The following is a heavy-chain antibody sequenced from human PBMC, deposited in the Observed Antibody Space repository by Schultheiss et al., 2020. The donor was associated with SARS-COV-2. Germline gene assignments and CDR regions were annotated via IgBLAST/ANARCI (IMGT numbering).Heavy chain of an antibody. J-gene: IGHJ3*02. CDR3: ASRRYYDFWSGYSDDAFDI. D-gene: IGHD3-3*01. Sequence: SETLSLTCTVSGGSISSYYWSWIRQPPGKGLEWFGYIYYSGSTNYNPSLKSRVTISVDTSKNQFSLKLSSVTAADTAVYYCASRRYYDFWSGYSDDAFDIWGQGTMVTVSS. V-gene: IGHV4-59*01. CDR2: IYYSGST. CDR1: GGSISSYY.